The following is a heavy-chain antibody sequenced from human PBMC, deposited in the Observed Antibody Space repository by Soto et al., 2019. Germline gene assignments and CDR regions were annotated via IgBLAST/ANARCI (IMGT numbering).Heavy chain of an antibody. Sequence: ASVKVSCKASGYTFTGYYMHWVRQAPGQGLEWMGWINPNSGGTNYAQKFQVRVTMTRDTSISTAYMELSRLRSDDTAVYYCARDLINWNREDYYYYGMDVWGQGTTVTVSS. CDR2: INPNSGGT. V-gene: IGHV1-2*02. CDR1: GYTFTGYY. D-gene: IGHD1-20*01. J-gene: IGHJ6*02. CDR3: ARDLINWNREDYYYYGMDV.